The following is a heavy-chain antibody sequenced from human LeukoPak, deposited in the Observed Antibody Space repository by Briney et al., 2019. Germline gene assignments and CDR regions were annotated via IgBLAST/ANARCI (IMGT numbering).Heavy chain of an antibody. CDR2: VHRGGSI. V-gene: IGHV3-66*02. Sequence: PGGSLRLSCAASGISVSENYMSWVRQAPGKGLEWVCVVHRGGSIEYGDSVNCRFTISRDIAENTLSLQMDSLRVEDTAVYYCARDSGSASWAYSWGQGTLVTVSS. CDR1: GISVSENY. D-gene: IGHD2-15*01. CDR3: ARDSGSASWAYS. J-gene: IGHJ4*02.